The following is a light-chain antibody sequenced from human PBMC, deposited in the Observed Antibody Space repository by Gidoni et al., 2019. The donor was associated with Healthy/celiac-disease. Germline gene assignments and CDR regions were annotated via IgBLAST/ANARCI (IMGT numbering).Light chain of an antibody. CDR2: DNN. J-gene: IGLJ2*01. CDR1: SSNIGNNY. V-gene: IGLV1-51*01. CDR3: GTWDSSLSAVV. Sequence: QSVLTQPPSVSAAPGQKVTIYCSGSSSNIGNNYLSWYQQLPGTAPKLLIYDNNKRPSGIPDRFSGSKSGASATLGITGLQTGDEADYYCGTWDSSLSAVVFGGGTKLTVL.